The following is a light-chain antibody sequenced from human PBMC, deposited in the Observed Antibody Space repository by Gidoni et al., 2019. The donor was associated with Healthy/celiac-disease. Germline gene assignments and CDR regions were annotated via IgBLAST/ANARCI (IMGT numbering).Light chain of an antibody. CDR3: EQYNTTRT. CDR1: QSISSW. J-gene: IGKJ1*01. V-gene: IGKV1-5*01. CDR2: DAS. Sequence: DIQMTQSPSTLSASVGDRVTITCRASQSISSWLAWYQQKPGKAPKLLIYDASSVASGVPSRVSGSGSGTEFTLTISSLQPDDFATYYCEQYNTTRTFAQXTKVEIK.